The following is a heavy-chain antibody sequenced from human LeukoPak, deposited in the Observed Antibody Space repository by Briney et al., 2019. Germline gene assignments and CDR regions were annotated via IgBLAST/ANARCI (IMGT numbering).Heavy chain of an antibody. Sequence: GASVKVSCKASRYTFTSYAMNWVRQAPGQGLEWVGWINTNTGNPTYAQGFTGRFVFSLDTSVSTAYLQISSLKAEDTAVYYCARDRQWLPPDDAFDIWGQGTMVTVSS. D-gene: IGHD6-19*01. J-gene: IGHJ3*02. V-gene: IGHV7-4-1*02. CDR1: RYTFTSYA. CDR3: ARDRQWLPPDDAFDI. CDR2: INTNTGNP.